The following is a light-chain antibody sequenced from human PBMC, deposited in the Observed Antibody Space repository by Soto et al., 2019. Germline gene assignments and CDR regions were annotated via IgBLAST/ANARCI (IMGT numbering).Light chain of an antibody. V-gene: IGKV3-11*01. CDR1: QSVSDY. Sequence: ETVLTQSPARLSLSPGERANLSCRAGQSVSDYLAWYQQKPGQPPRILLFDASNRVTGVPARFSAGGSGTDFTLIISKLEAEDFEVYYCQQRVNWPPTFGGGTKVDIK. CDR3: QQRVNWPPT. CDR2: DAS. J-gene: IGKJ4*01.